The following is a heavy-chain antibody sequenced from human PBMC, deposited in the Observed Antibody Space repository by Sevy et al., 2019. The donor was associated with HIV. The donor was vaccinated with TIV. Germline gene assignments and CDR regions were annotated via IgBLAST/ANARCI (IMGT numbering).Heavy chain of an antibody. D-gene: IGHD1-26*01. CDR3: AGAGVGAKGFDY. Sequence: GGSLRLSCVASGFIFNSYTMSWVRQAPGKGLEWLSGISASGGSTYYADSVKGRFTISRDNFKSTLYLQMNILRAEDTAVYYCAGAGVGAKGFDYWGQGTLVTVSS. V-gene: IGHV3-23*01. CDR1: GFIFNSYT. CDR2: ISASGGST. J-gene: IGHJ4*02.